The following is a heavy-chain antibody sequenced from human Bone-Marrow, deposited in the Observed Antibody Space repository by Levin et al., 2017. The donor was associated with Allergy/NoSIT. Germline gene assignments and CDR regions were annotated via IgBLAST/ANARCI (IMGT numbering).Heavy chain of an antibody. Sequence: SQTLSLTCTVSGGSIRSYYWSWTRQPPGKGLEWIGYIYYSGSTNYNPSLKSRVTISVDTSKNQFSLKLSSVTAADTAVYYCARESLTYYGSGSQSYYYYYYMDVWGKGTTVTVSS. CDR1: GGSIRSYY. CDR3: ARESLTYYGSGSQSYYYYYYMDV. CDR2: IYYSGST. D-gene: IGHD3-10*01. V-gene: IGHV4-59*01. J-gene: IGHJ6*03.